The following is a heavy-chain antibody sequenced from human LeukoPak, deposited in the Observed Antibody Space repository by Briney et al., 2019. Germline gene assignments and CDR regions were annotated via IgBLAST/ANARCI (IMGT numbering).Heavy chain of an antibody. CDR2: IGSGSTAI. Sequence: GGSLRLSCAASGFTFSSYSMNWVRQAPGKGLEWVSYIGSGSTAIYYADSVKGRFTISRDNAKNSLYLQMNSLRDEDTAVYYCARVAVTTDYCGRGTLVTVSS. J-gene: IGHJ4*02. V-gene: IGHV3-48*02. D-gene: IGHD4-17*01. CDR1: GFTFSSYS. CDR3: ARVAVTTDY.